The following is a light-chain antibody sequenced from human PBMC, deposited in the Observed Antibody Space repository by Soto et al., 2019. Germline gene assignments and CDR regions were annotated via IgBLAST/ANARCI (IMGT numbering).Light chain of an antibody. CDR3: QHYGSSIYT. CDR2: GTS. Sequence: ENLLTQSPGTLSLSPGERATLSCRASQSVDSSYLAWYQHKPGQAPRLLIYGTSSRATGIPDRFSGSESGTDFTLTINRLEPEDFAVYYCQHYGSSIYTFGQGTKLEIK. J-gene: IGKJ2*01. V-gene: IGKV3-20*01. CDR1: QSVDSSY.